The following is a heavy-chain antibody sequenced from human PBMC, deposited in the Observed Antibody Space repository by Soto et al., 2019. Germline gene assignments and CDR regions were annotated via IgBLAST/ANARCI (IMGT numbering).Heavy chain of an antibody. Sequence: ASVKVSCKASGYTFTSYAMHWVRQAPGQRLEWMGWINAGNGNTKYSQKFQGRVTITRDTSASTAYMELSSLRYEDTAVYYCARDLRDYGDYGGNYYYYMDVWGKGTTVTVSS. J-gene: IGHJ6*03. CDR3: ARDLRDYGDYGGNYYYYMDV. V-gene: IGHV1-3*01. D-gene: IGHD4-17*01. CDR2: INAGNGNT. CDR1: GYTFTSYA.